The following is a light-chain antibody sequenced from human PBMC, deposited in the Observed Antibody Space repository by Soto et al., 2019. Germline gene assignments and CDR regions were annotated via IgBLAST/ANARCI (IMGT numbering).Light chain of an antibody. V-gene: IGKV1-9*01. Sequence: DIQLTQSPSFLSASVGDRVTITCRASQGISSYLAWYQLKPGKAPKLLISTASTLQSGVPSRFSGSGSGTEFTLTISSLQPEDFATYYCQQSYSTPQTFGQGTKVDIK. CDR2: TAS. CDR1: QGISSY. CDR3: QQSYSTPQT. J-gene: IGKJ1*01.